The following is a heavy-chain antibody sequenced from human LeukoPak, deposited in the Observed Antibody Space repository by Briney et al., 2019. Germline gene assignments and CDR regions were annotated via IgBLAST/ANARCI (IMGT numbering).Heavy chain of an antibody. CDR3: ARDRPGYTSSWYSPFDY. D-gene: IGHD6-13*01. Sequence: PGGSLRLSCAASGFTFSSYAMSWVRQAPGKGLEWVSAISGSGGSTYYADSVKGRFTISRDNSKNTLYLQMNRLRADDTAVYYCARDRPGYTSSWYSPFDYWGQGTLVTVSS. V-gene: IGHV3-23*01. J-gene: IGHJ4*02. CDR1: GFTFSSYA. CDR2: ISGSGGST.